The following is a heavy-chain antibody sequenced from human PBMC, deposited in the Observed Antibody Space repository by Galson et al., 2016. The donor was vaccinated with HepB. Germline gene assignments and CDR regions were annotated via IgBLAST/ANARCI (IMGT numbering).Heavy chain of an antibody. CDR3: AREESAGRDYYHAVDV. V-gene: IGHV1-2*04. D-gene: IGHD4/OR15-4a*01. CDR2: INLNSGDT. CDR1: GYTFTGYF. J-gene: IGHJ6*02. Sequence: SVKVSCKASGYTFTGYFMHWVRQAPGQGLEWMGWINLNSGDTNYAQKFQGWVTMTRDTSISTAYMEVSRLRSDDTAVYYCAREESAGRDYYHAVDVWGQGTTVTVSS.